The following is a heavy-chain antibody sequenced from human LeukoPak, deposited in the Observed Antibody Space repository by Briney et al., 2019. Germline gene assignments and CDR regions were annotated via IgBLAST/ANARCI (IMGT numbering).Heavy chain of an antibody. CDR1: GFTFSSYS. CDR2: ISSSSSTI. CDR3: ARDYFGLLWFGELSDH. Sequence: PGGSLRPSCAASGFTFSSYSMNWVRQAPGKGLEWVSYISSSSSTIYYADSVKGRFTISRDNAKNSLYLQMNSLRAEDTAVYHCARDYFGLLWFGELSDHWGQGTLVTVSS. V-gene: IGHV3-48*01. D-gene: IGHD3-10*01. J-gene: IGHJ5*02.